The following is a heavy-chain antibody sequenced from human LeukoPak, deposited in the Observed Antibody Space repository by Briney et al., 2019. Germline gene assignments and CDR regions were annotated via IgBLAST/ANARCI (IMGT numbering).Heavy chain of an antibody. CDR1: GYSFTSYW. CDR3: ARRGSSGYFHRAYYFDY. V-gene: IGHV5-10-1*01. CDR2: IDPSDSYT. D-gene: IGHD3-22*01. Sequence: GESLKISCKGSGYSFTSYWISWVRQMPGKGLEWMGRIDPSDSYTNYSPSFQGHVTISADKSISTAYLQWSSLKASDTAMYYCARRGSSGYFHRAYYFDYWGQGTLVTVSS. J-gene: IGHJ4*02.